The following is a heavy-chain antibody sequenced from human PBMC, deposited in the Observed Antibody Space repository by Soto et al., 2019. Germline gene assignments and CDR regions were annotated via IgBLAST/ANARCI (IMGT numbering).Heavy chain of an antibody. V-gene: IGHV4-34*01. D-gene: IGHD6-13*01. CDR3: ARGRSSSWFGHNWFDP. CDR2: INHSGST. J-gene: IGHJ5*02. Sequence: SETLSLTCAVYGGSFSGYYWSWIRPPPGKGLEWIGEINHSGSTNYNPSLKSRVTISVDTSKNQFSLKLSSVTAADTAVYYCARGRSSSWFGHNWFDPWGQGTLVTVSS. CDR1: GGSFSGYY.